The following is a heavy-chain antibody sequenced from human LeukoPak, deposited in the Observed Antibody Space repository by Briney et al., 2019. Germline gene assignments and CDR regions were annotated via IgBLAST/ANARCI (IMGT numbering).Heavy chain of an antibody. Sequence: PGGSVRLSCAASGFTFSDYSMNWIRQAPGKGLEWVSYISSSGNTIYYADSVKGRFTISRDNAKNSLYLQMNSLRAEDTAVYYCASEAYYYDSSDYYFPGGFDYWGQGTLVTVSS. V-gene: IGHV3-11*01. CDR2: ISSSGNTI. J-gene: IGHJ4*02. CDR3: ASEAYYYDSSDYYFPGGFDY. CDR1: GFTFSDYS. D-gene: IGHD3-22*01.